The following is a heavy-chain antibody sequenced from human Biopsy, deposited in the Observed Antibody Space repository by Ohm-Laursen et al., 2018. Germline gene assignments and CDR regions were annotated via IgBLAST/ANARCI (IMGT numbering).Heavy chain of an antibody. V-gene: IGHV1-8*01. D-gene: IGHD6-6*01. CDR3: ARGYSRRVSIFEASIYWFDT. CDR2: MIPSSGKT. Sequence: ASVKVSCKFSGYSFSTYDVNWVRQARGQGLEWMGWMIPSSGKTGYAQRFQGRVTLTMNTSISTAYMELSGLRSEDTAVYFCARGYSRRVSIFEASIYWFDTWGQGTLVTVSS. CDR1: GYSFSTYD. J-gene: IGHJ5*02.